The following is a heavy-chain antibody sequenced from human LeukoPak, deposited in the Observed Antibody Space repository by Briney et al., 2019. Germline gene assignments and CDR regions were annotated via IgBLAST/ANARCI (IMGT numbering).Heavy chain of an antibody. CDR1: GFTFSSYS. CDR2: ITPGSSYI. D-gene: IGHD3-22*01. J-gene: IGHJ4*02. Sequence: GGSLRLSCAASGFTFSSYSMNWVRQAPGKGLEWVSSITPGSSYIYYADSVKGRFTISRDNAKDSLYLQMNSLTAEDTAVYYCAKGDYDTSGYYYVGYWGQGTLVTVSS. V-gene: IGHV3-21*01. CDR3: AKGDYDTSGYYYVGY.